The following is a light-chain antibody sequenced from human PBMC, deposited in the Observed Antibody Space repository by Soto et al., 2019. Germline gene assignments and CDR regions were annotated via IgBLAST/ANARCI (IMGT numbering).Light chain of an antibody. V-gene: IGLV2-14*01. J-gene: IGLJ1*01. CDR3: NSYTGSGIV. CDR1: SSDVGGYNY. Sequence: QSVLSQPACVSGCPGLSITISCTGTSSDVGGYNYVSWYQHHPGKAPKLMIYEVSNRPSGVSYRFSGSKSGNTASLTISGLQAEDEADYYCNSYTGSGIVFGTGTKVTVL. CDR2: EVS.